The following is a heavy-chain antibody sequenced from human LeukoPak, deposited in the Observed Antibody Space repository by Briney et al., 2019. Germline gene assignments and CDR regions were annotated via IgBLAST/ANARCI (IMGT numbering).Heavy chain of an antibody. D-gene: IGHD3-3*01. CDR1: GGTFSSYT. CDR3: ARDLSDFWSGNNWFDP. Sequence: SVKVSCKASGGTFSSYTISWVRQAPGQGLEWMGRIIPILGIANYAQKFQGRVTITADKSTSTAYMELSSLRSEDTAVYYCARDLSDFWSGNNWFDPWGQGXXVTVS. V-gene: IGHV1-69*04. CDR2: IIPILGIA. J-gene: IGHJ5*02.